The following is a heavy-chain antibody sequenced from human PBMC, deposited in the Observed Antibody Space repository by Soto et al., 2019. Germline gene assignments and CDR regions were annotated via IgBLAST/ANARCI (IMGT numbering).Heavy chain of an antibody. D-gene: IGHD3-10*01. CDR3: AREWYYGSGSNYYYYYGMDV. Sequence: QVQLQESGPGLVKPSQTLSLTCTVSGGSISSGGYYWSWIRQHPGKGLEWIGYIYYSGSTYYNPSLKGRVTISVDTSKNQFSLKLSSVTAADTAVYYCAREWYYGSGSNYYYYYGMDVWGQGTTVTVSS. CDR2: IYYSGST. CDR1: GGSISSGGYY. V-gene: IGHV4-31*03. J-gene: IGHJ6*02.